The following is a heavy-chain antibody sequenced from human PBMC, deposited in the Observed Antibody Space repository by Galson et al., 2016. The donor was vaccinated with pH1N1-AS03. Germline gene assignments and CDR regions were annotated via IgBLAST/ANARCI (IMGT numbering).Heavy chain of an antibody. CDR3: ARGKEGYFYGMDV. Sequence: SLRLSCAGAGFTFSSHDMYWVRHPPGKGLEWVSASGTAGDTYYAGSVKGRFTISRENAKNSLYRQMNSLRAGDTAVYYCARGKEGYFYGMDVWGQGTTVTVSS. CDR2: SGTAGDT. V-gene: IGHV3-13*01. J-gene: IGHJ6*02. CDR1: GFTFSSHD. D-gene: IGHD3-10*01.